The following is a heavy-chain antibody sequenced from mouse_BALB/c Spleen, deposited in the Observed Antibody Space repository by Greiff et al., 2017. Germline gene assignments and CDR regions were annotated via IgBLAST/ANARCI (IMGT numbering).Heavy chain of an antibody. CDR3: ASYDYDSWFAY. CDR2: IWAGGST. V-gene: IGHV2-9*02. J-gene: IGHJ3*01. CDR1: GFSLTSYG. Sequence: VQLQESGPGLVAPSQSLSITCTVSGFSLTSYGVHWVRQPPGKGLEWLGVIWAGGSTNYNSALMSRLSISEDNSKSQVFLKMNSLQTDDTAMYYCASYDYDSWFAYWGQGTLVTVSA. D-gene: IGHD2-4*01.